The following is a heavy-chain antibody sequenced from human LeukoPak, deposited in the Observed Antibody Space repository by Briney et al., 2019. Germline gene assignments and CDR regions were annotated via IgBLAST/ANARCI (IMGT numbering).Heavy chain of an antibody. CDR2: IYHSGST. V-gene: IGHV4-30-2*01. CDR3: ARGYYYDSSGYYTAYWYFEL. CDR1: GGSISSGGYS. D-gene: IGHD3-22*01. Sequence: KPSQTLSLTCAGSGGSISSGGYSWSWIRQPPGKGLEWIGYIYHSGSTYYNPSLKSQVTISVDRSKNRLSLKVSSVTAADTAVYYWARGYYYDSSGYYTAYWYFELWGRGTLVTVSS. J-gene: IGHJ2*01.